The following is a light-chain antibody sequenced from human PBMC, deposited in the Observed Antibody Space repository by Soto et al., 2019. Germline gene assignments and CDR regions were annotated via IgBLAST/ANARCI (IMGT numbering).Light chain of an antibody. CDR3: QQFSSYPLT. CDR1: QSVSSSY. V-gene: IGKV3-20*01. J-gene: IGKJ4*01. CDR2: DAS. Sequence: LNQSACTLSLSKGERATLSCRASQSVSSSYLAWYQQKPGQAPRLLIYDASSRATGIPDGFSGGGSGTDFTLTISRLEPEDFAVYYCQQFSSYPLTFGGGTNVDVK.